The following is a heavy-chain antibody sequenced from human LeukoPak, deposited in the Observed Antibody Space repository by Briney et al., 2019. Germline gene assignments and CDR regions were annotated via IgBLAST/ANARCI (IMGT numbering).Heavy chain of an antibody. J-gene: IGHJ4*02. D-gene: IGHD6-19*01. CDR2: INHSGST. V-gene: IGHV4-34*01. Sequence: SETLSLTCAVYGGSFSGYYWSWIRQPPGKGLEWIGEINHSGSTNYNPSLKSRVTISVDTSKNQFSLKLSSVTAADTAVYYCASPAGYGSQYYFDYWGQGTLVTVSS. CDR1: GGSFSGYY. CDR3: ASPAGYGSQYYFDY.